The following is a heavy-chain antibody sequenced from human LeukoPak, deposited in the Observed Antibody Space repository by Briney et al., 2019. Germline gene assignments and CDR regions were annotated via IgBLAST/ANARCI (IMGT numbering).Heavy chain of an antibody. CDR2: IYYSGST. D-gene: IGHD3-22*01. CDR1: GGSISSSSYY. CDR3: AREVRNYDSSGSLDY. Sequence: SETLSLTCTVSGGSISSSSYYWGWIRQPPGKGLEWIGSIYYSGSTYYNPSLKSRVTISVDTSKNQFSLKLSSVTAADTAVYYCAREVRNYDSSGSLDYWGQGTLVTVSS. V-gene: IGHV4-39*02. J-gene: IGHJ4*02.